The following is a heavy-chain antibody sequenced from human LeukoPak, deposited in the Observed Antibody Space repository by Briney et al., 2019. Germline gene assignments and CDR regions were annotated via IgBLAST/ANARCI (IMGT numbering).Heavy chain of an antibody. CDR1: GYTFTSYA. V-gene: IGHV1-3*01. CDR2: INAGNGNT. D-gene: IGHD7-27*01. CDR3: ALGIPTTAMIHY. Sequence: ASVKVSCKAPGYTFTSYAMHWVRQAPGQRLEWMGWINAGNGNTKYSQKFQGRVTITRDTSASTAYMELSSLRSEDTAVYYCALGIPTTAMIHYWGQGTLVTVSS. J-gene: IGHJ4*02.